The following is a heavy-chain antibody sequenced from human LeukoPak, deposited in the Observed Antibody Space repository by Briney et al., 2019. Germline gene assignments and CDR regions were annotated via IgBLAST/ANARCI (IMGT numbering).Heavy chain of an antibody. D-gene: IGHD4-17*01. V-gene: IGHV1-18*01. CDR2: ISAYNGNT. J-gene: IGHJ4*02. CDR3: AREDLYGDAFDY. CDR1: GCTFTSYG. Sequence: ASVKVSCKASGCTFTSYGISWVRQAPGQGLEWMGWISAYNGNTNYAQKLQGRVTMTTDTSTSTAYMELRSLRSDDTAVYYCAREDLYGDAFDYWGQGTLVTVSS.